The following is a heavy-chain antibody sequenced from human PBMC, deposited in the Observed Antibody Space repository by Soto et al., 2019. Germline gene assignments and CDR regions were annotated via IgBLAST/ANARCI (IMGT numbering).Heavy chain of an antibody. CDR2: IWYDGSTK. CDR3: AGGVGQLVDSGPHALDI. V-gene: IGHV3-33*01. D-gene: IGHD6-6*01. J-gene: IGHJ3*02. Sequence: GGSLRLSCAASGFTFSSYGMHWVRQAPGKGLEWVAVIWYDGSTKYYADSVKGRFTISRDNSKNTLYLQMNSLRAEDTAVYYCAGGVGQLVDSGPHALDIWGEGQWSPS. CDR1: GFTFSSYG.